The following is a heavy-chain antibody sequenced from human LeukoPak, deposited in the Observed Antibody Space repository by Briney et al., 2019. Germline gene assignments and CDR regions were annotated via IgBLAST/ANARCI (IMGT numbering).Heavy chain of an antibody. V-gene: IGHV3-23*01. CDR2: ISGSGGST. Sequence: GGSLRLSCAASGFTFSSYAMSWVRQAPGKGLEWFSAISGSGGSTYYADSVKGRFTISRDNSKNTQYLQMSSLRAEDTAVYYCANFLLWFGGTYWGQGALATVSS. D-gene: IGHD3-10*01. J-gene: IGHJ4*02. CDR1: GFTFSSYA. CDR3: ANFLLWFGGTY.